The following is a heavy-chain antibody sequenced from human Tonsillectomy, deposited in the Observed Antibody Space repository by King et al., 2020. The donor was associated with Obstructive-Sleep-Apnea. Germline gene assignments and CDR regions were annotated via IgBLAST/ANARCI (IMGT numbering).Heavy chain of an antibody. CDR2: IYYSGST. CDR3: ARDDDYYTMDV. V-gene: IGHV4-59*01. CDR1: GGSISSYY. Sequence: VQLQESGPGLVKPSETLSLTCTVSGGSISSYYWSWIRQPPGKGLEWIGYIYYSGSTNYNPSLKSRVTISVDTSKNQFSLKLRSVTAADTAVYYCARDDDYYTMDVWGQGTTVTVSS. J-gene: IGHJ6*02.